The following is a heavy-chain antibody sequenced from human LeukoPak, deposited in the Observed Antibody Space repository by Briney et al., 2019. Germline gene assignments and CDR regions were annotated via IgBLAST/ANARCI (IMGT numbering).Heavy chain of an antibody. V-gene: IGHV3-21*01. Sequence: GGSLRLSCAASGFTFSSYSMNWVRQAPGKGLEWVSSISSSGNDIYYADSVKGRFTISRDNAKNSVFLQMSSLRAEDTAVYYCARDKQSSGWYHFDYWGQGALVTVSS. J-gene: IGHJ4*02. CDR3: ARDKQSSGWYHFDY. CDR1: GFTFSSYS. D-gene: IGHD6-19*01. CDR2: ISSSGNDI.